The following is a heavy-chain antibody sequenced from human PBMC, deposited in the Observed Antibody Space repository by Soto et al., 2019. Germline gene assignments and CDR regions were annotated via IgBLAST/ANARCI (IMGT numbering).Heavy chain of an antibody. CDR3: ASLSIVATNHGASDV. CDR1: GFTFSSYG. J-gene: IGHJ6*04. CDR2: IWYDGSNK. V-gene: IGHV3-33*01. D-gene: IGHD5-12*01. Sequence: GGSLRLSCAASGFTFSSYGMHWVRQAPGKGLEWVAVIWYDGSNKYYADSVKGRFTISRDNSKNTLYLQMNSLRAEDTAVYYCASLSIVATNHGASDVWGKGTTVTVSS.